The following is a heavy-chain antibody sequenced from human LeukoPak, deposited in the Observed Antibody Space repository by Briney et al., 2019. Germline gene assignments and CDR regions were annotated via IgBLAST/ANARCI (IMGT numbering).Heavy chain of an antibody. V-gene: IGHV3-30-3*01. J-gene: IGHJ4*02. Sequence: GGSLRLSCAASGFTFSSYAMHWVRQAPGKGLEWVAVISYDGSNKYYADSVKGQFTISRDNSKNTLYLQMNSLRAEDTAVYYCARDSGIDFWSGYYVSYQPPSDYWGQGTLVTVSS. CDR2: ISYDGSNK. CDR3: ARDSGIDFWSGYYVSYQPPSDY. D-gene: IGHD3-3*01. CDR1: GFTFSSYA.